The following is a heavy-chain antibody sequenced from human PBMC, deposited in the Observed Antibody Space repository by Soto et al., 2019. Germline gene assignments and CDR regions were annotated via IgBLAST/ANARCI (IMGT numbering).Heavy chain of an antibody. CDR1: GGTFSSYA. V-gene: IGHV1-69*13. CDR3: ARGRIRYYYDSSGYYGFDY. D-gene: IGHD3-22*01. J-gene: IGHJ4*02. Sequence: ASVKVSCKASGGTFSSYAISWVRQAPGQGLEWMGGIIPIFGTANYAQKFQGRVTITADESTSTAYMELSSLRSEDTAVYYCARGRIRYYYDSSGYYGFDYWGQGTPVTVSS. CDR2: IIPIFGTA.